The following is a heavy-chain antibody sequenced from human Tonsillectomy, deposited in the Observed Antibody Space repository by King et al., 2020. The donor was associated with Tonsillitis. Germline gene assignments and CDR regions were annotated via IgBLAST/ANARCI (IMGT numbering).Heavy chain of an antibody. J-gene: IGHJ2*01. D-gene: IGHD5-24*01. CDR1: GFTFKTYG. V-gene: IGHV3-30*18. Sequence: VQLVESGGGVVQPGRSLRLSCATSGFTFKTYGMHWVRQAPGKGLEWVAVISYDGSSQYYAHSVKGRFTITRDNSKKMLFMQMNSLRPDDTAVYYCAKDDGLSNYYCDLGGLGTLVTVSS. CDR3: AKDDGLSNYYCDL. CDR2: ISYDGSSQ.